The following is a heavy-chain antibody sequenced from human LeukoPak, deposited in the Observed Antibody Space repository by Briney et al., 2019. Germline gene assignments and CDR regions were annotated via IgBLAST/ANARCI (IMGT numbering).Heavy chain of an antibody. J-gene: IGHJ3*02. CDR2: IFSTGST. CDR1: GASISSYY. Sequence: SETLSLTCTVSGASISSYYWNWIRQPPGKGLEWIGYIFSTGSTNYNPSLKSRVTISVDTSKDQFSLKLTSVTAADTAMYYCARDDGYGDPFDIWGQRTLVTVSS. V-gene: IGHV4-59*01. CDR3: ARDDGYGDPFDI. D-gene: IGHD5-18*01.